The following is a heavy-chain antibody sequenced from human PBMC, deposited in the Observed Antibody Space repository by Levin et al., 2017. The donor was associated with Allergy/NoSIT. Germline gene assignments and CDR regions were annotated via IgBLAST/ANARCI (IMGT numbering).Heavy chain of an antibody. V-gene: IGHV1-46*01. CDR1: GYTFTSYY. CDR3: ASTYCGGDCSLYYFDY. J-gene: IGHJ4*02. Sequence: ASVKVSCKASGYTFTSYYMHWVRQAPGQGLEWMGIINPSGGSTSYAQKFQGRVTMTRDTSTSTVYMELSSLRSEDTAVYYCASTYCGGDCSLYYFDYWGQGTLVTVSS. CDR2: INPSGGST. D-gene: IGHD2-21*02.